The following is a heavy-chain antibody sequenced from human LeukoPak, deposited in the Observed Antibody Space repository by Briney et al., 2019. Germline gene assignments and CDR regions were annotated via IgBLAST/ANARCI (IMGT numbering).Heavy chain of an antibody. CDR3: ARLSTVLSYYYGSGSYSDFGY. CDR2: MNPNSGNT. Sequence: ASVKVSCKASGYTFTSYDSNWVRQAPGQGLDWMGLMNPNSGNTGYAQKFQGRVTMTRHTSISTAYMELRSLRSEDTAVYYCARLSTVLSYYYGSGSYSDFGYWGQGTQVTVSS. J-gene: IGHJ4*02. CDR1: GYTFTSYD. V-gene: IGHV1-8*01. D-gene: IGHD3-10*01.